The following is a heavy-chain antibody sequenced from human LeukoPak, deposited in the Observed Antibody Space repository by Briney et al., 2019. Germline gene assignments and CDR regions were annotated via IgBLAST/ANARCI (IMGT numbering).Heavy chain of an antibody. Sequence: GSSVKVSCKASGGTFSSYAISWVRQAPGQGLEWMGRIIPIFGTANYARKFQGRVTITTDQSTSTAYMELSSLRSEDTAVYYCARDSSGWPSDYWGQGTLVTVSS. CDR2: IIPIFGTA. V-gene: IGHV1-69*05. D-gene: IGHD6-19*01. J-gene: IGHJ4*02. CDR1: GGTFSSYA. CDR3: ARDSSGWPSDY.